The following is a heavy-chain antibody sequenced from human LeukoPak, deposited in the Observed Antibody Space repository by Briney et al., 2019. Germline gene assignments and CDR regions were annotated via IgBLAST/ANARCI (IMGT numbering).Heavy chain of an antibody. J-gene: IGHJ4*02. V-gene: IGHV5-51*01. Sequence: GESLKISCKGSGYSFTSYWIVWVRQTSGKGLEWMGIIHPGDSDTRYSPSFQGQVTISADKSISTAYLQWSSLKASDTAVYYCARRSASYEFVDYWGQGTLVTVSS. D-gene: IGHD1-26*01. CDR1: GYSFTSYW. CDR2: IHPGDSDT. CDR3: ARRSASYEFVDY.